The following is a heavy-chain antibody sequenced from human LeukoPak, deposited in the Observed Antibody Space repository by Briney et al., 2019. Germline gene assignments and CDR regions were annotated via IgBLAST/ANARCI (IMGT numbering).Heavy chain of an antibody. Sequence: PGGSLRLSCAASGFTFSSYSMIWVRQPPGKGLEWIGSIYYSGSTYYNPSLKSRVTISVDTSKNQFSLKLSSVTAADTAVYYCARLHPAGSAFDIWGQGTMVTLSS. CDR2: IYYSGST. CDR1: GFTFSSYS. D-gene: IGHD1-26*01. V-gene: IGHV4-39*01. J-gene: IGHJ3*02. CDR3: ARLHPAGSAFDI.